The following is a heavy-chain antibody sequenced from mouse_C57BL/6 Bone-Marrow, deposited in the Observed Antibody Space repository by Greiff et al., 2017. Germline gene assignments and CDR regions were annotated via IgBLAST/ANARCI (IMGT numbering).Heavy chain of an antibody. CDR3: ARSPFITTVPYFDY. Sequence: VQLQQPGAELVKPGASVKLSCKASGYTFTSYWMQWVKQRPGQGLEWIGEIDPSDSYTNSNQKFKGKATLTVDKSSSTAYMHLSSRTSEDSAGYYCARSPFITTVPYFDYWGQGTTLTGSS. J-gene: IGHJ2*01. CDR1: GYTFTSYW. CDR2: IDPSDSYT. D-gene: IGHD1-1*01. V-gene: IGHV1-50*01.